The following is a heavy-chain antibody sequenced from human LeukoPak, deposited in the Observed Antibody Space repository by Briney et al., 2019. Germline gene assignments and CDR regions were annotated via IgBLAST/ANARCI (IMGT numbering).Heavy chain of an antibody. D-gene: IGHD3-3*01. CDR2: INPNSGGT. CDR3: AREVPYDFWSGYYTSGAFDI. CDR1: GYTFTGYY. V-gene: IGHV1-2*02. J-gene: IGHJ3*02. Sequence: GASVKVSCKASGYTFTGYYMHWVRQAPGQGLEWMGWINPNSGGTNYAQKFQGRVTMTRDTSISTAYMELSRLRSDDTAVYYCAREVPYDFWSGYYTSGAFDIWGQGTMVTVSS.